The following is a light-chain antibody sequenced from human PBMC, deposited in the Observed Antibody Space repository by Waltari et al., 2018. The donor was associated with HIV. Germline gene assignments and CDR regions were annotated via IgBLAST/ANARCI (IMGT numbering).Light chain of an antibody. J-gene: IGKJ1*01. CDR1: QNITNK. V-gene: IGKV3D-15*01. CDR2: DAS. Sequence: EVVLTQAPSTLSVSLGEGASLSCRASQNITNKLGWYQQKAGQALRLLIYDASRRATAIPDRFSGSGSGTEFNLTISRLVFEDVAVYVCQQYKYWPETFGQGTKVEIK. CDR3: QQYKYWPET.